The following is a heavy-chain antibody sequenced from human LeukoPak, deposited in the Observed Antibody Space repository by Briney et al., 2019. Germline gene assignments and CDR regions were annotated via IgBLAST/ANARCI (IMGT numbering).Heavy chain of an antibody. CDR3: VRGRLLRSTKYFDY. CDR1: GFTFSSYS. CDR2: ISSSSSYI. D-gene: IGHD2-21*02. Sequence: GGSLRLSCAASGFTFSSYSMNWVRQAPGKGLEWVSSISSSSSYIYYADSVKGRFTLSRDNAQNSVHLQMNSLRDEDTAVYYCVRGRLLRSTKYFDYWGQGALVTVSS. J-gene: IGHJ4*02. V-gene: IGHV3-21*01.